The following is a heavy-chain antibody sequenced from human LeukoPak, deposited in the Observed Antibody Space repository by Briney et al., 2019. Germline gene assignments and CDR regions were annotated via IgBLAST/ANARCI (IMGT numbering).Heavy chain of an antibody. V-gene: IGHV3-66*01. Sequence: GGSLRLSCAASGFTVSSNYMSWVRQAPGKGLEWVSVIYSGGSTYYADSVKGRFTIYRDNSKNTLYLQMNSLRAEDTAVYYCARNRDYGQTGYFDYWGQGTLVTVSS. CDR2: IYSGGST. J-gene: IGHJ4*02. CDR1: GFTVSSNY. D-gene: IGHD4/OR15-4a*01. CDR3: ARNRDYGQTGYFDY.